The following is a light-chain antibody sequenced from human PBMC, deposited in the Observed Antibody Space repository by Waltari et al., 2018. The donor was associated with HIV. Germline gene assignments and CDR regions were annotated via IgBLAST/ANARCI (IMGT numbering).Light chain of an antibody. CDR2: GAS. V-gene: IGKV3-15*01. CDR1: QNVITN. CDR3: QQYNNWPRT. Sequence: EIVMTQSPATLSVSPGERVILSCRASQNVITNLAWYQQKFGQAPRLLIYGASTRATGIPARFSGGGSGTEFTLTISSLQSEDFAIYYCQQYNNWPRTFGQGTKVEVK. J-gene: IGKJ1*01.